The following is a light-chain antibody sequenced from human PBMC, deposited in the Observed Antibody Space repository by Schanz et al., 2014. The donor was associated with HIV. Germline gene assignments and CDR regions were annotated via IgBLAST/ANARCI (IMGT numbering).Light chain of an antibody. CDR1: QGVRND. CDR3: LQDYTYWWT. J-gene: IGKJ1*01. V-gene: IGKV1-6*01. Sequence: AIQMTQSPSSLSASVGDRVTITCRASQGVRNDLGWYQQKPGKAPKLLIYGASTLQSGVPSRFSGSGYGTDFTLTISSLQPEDFATYYCLQDYTYWWTFGQGTKVEIK. CDR2: GAS.